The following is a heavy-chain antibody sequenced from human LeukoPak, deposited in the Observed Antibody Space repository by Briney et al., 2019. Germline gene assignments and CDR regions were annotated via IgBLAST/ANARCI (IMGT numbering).Heavy chain of an antibody. CDR2: INHSGST. V-gene: IGHV4-34*01. D-gene: IGHD6-13*01. CDR3: ARGMYSSSWYSFDY. Sequence: SETLSLTCAVYGVSFSGYYWSWIRQPPGKGLEWIGEINHSGSTNYNPSLKSRVTILVDTSKNQFSLKLSSVTAADTAVYYCARGMYSSSWYSFDYWGQGTLVTVSS. CDR1: GVSFSGYY. J-gene: IGHJ4*02.